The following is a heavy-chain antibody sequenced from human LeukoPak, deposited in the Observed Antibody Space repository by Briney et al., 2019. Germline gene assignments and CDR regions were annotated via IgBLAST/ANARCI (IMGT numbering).Heavy chain of an antibody. V-gene: IGHV3-30*02. J-gene: IGHJ6*02. CDR3: AKDHYDFWTNKFLLVTYYYYAMDV. CDR1: GFTFSSYG. CDR2: IWYDGSNK. D-gene: IGHD3-3*01. Sequence: PGGSLRLSCAASGFTFSSYGMHWVRQAPGKGLEWVAVIWYDGSNKYYADSVKGRFPISRDNSKNTLYLQMNSLRAEDTAVYYCAKDHYDFWTNKFLLVTYYYYAMDVWGQGTTVTVSS.